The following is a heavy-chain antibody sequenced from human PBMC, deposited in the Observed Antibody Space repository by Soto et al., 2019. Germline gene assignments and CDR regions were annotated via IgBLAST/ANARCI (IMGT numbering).Heavy chain of an antibody. Sequence: SETLSLTCAVYGGSFSGYYWSWIRQPPGKGLEWIGEINHSGSTNYNPSLKSRVTISVDTSKNQFSLKLSSVTAADTAVYYCARGQSVLRYFDWHYYFDYWGQGTLVTVSS. J-gene: IGHJ4*02. CDR2: INHSGST. D-gene: IGHD3-9*01. CDR3: ARGQSVLRYFDWHYYFDY. CDR1: GGSFSGYY. V-gene: IGHV4-34*01.